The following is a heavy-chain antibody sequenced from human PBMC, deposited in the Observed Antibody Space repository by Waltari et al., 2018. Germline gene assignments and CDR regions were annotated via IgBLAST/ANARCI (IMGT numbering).Heavy chain of an antibody. D-gene: IGHD6-13*01. CDR2: IIPVFGTA. V-gene: IGHV1-69*01. CDR3: ARDIAAAPMDY. CDR1: GGSFSSYS. Sequence: QVRLVQSGAEVKKPGSSVKVSCKAFGGSFSSYSINWVRQAPGQGLEWMGGIIPVFGTANYAQKFQDRLAITADESTSTAYMELSSLRSEDTAVYYCARDIAAAPMDYWGQGTLVTVSS. J-gene: IGHJ4*02.